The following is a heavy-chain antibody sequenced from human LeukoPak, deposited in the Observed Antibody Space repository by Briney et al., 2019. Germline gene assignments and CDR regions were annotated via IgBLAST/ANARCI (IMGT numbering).Heavy chain of an antibody. CDR1: GYSFTSYW. CDR3: ARQGGYCSGGSCYTRYFDY. V-gene: IGHV5-51*01. Sequence: GESLKISCKGSGYSFTSYWIGWVRPMPGKGLEWMGIIYPGDSDTRYSPSFQGQVTISADKSISTAYLQWSSLKASDTAMYYCARQGGYCSGGSCYTRYFDYWGQGTLVTVSS. J-gene: IGHJ4*02. D-gene: IGHD2-15*01. CDR2: IYPGDSDT.